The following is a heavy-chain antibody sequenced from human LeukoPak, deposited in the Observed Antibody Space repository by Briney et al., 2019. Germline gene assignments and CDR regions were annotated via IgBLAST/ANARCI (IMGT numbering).Heavy chain of an antibody. CDR3: ARGFFGGYYFDY. CDR1: GYTFTSYG. Sequence: SVKVSCKASGYTFTSYGISWVRQAPGQGLEWMGGIIPIFGTANYAQKFQGRVTITADESTSTAYMELSSLRSEDTAVYYCARGFFGGYYFDYWGQGTLVTVSS. D-gene: IGHD6-25*01. CDR2: IIPIFGTA. V-gene: IGHV1-69*01. J-gene: IGHJ4*02.